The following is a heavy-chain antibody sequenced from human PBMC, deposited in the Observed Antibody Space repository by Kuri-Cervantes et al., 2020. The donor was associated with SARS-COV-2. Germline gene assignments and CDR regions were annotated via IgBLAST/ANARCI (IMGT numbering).Heavy chain of an antibody. J-gene: IGHJ4*02. CDR2: IYHSGST. D-gene: IGHD6-19*01. CDR1: GGSISSSSYY. Sequence: SETLSLTCTVSGGSISSSSYYWGWIRQPPGKGLEWIGSIYHSGSTNYNPSLKSRVTISVDTSKNQFSLKLSSVTAADTAVYYCARDIAVASGYYFDYWGQGTLVTVSS. CDR3: ARDIAVASGYYFDY. V-gene: IGHV4-39*07.